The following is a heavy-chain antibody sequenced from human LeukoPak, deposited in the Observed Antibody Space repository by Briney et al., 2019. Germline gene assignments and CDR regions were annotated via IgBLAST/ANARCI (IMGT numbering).Heavy chain of an antibody. D-gene: IGHD5-12*01. CDR3: ARDWLRLGY. CDR2: TSSSGSVK. V-gene: IGHV3-48*04. J-gene: IGHJ4*02. Sequence: AGGSLRLSCAASGFIFRIYGMHWVRQAPGKGLEWVSYTSSSGSVKFYADSVKGRFTISRDNAKNSLHLQMNSLRAEDTAVYYCARDWLRLGYWGQGTLVTVSS. CDR1: GFIFRIYG.